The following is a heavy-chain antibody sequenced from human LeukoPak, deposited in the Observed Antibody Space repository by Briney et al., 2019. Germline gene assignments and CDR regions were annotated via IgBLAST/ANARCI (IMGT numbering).Heavy chain of an antibody. D-gene: IGHD1-1*01. Sequence: GGSLRLSCAASGFIFSNYGMSWVRQAPGKGLEWVSAIRGNAGTTYYADSVKGRFTIFRDNSKNMLYLQMNSLRVEDTAVYFCANVEYYWGQGTLVTVSS. CDR1: GFIFSNYG. CDR3: ANVEYY. CDR2: IRGNAGTT. J-gene: IGHJ4*02. V-gene: IGHV3-23*01.